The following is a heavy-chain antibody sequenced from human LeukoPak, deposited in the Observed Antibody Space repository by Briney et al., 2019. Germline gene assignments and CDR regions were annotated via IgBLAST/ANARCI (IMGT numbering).Heavy chain of an antibody. J-gene: IGHJ2*01. CDR2: INNNGGST. D-gene: IGHD1-7*01. CDR1: GFSFSSFA. CDR3: ASSPPSGTTWYFDL. V-gene: IGHV3-64*01. Sequence: GGSLRLSCAASGFSFSSFAMHWVRQAPGKGLEYVSAINNNGGSTYYANSVKGRFTISRDNSKNTLYLQMGSLRAEDMAVYYCASSPPSGTTWYFDLWGRGTLVTVSS.